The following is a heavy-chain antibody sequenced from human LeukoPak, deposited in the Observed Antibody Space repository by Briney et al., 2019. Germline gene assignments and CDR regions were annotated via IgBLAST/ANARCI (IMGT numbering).Heavy chain of an antibody. D-gene: IGHD2-2*01. V-gene: IGHV3-23*01. CDR2: ISGSGDST. Sequence: GGSLRLSCAASGFTFNSYALSWVRQAPGKGLKWVSAISGSGDSTHYADSVKGRFTISRDNSKNTVYLQMNSLRAEDTAIYYCARDRLIQLLTNWFDPWGQGTLVTVSS. CDR1: GFTFNSYA. CDR3: ARDRLIQLLTNWFDP. J-gene: IGHJ5*02.